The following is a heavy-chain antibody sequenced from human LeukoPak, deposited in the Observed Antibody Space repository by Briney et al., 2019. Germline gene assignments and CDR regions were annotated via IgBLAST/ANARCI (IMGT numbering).Heavy chain of an antibody. CDR2: IIPILGIA. CDR3: ARWETVTTEPIDY. D-gene: IGHD4-17*01. V-gene: IGHV1-69*04. CDR1: GGTFSSYA. J-gene: IGHJ4*02. Sequence: SVKVSCKASGGTFSSYAISWVRQAPGQGLEWMGRIIPILGIANYAQKFQGRVTITADKSTSTAYMELSSLRSEDTAVYYCARWETVTTEPIDYWGQGTLVTVSS.